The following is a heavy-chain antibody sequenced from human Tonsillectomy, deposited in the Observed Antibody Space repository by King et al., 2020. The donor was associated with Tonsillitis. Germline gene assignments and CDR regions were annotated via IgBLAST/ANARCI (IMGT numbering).Heavy chain of an antibody. Sequence: VQLVESGGGLVQSGGSLRLSCAASGFTFSSYAMSWVRQAPGKGLEWVSAYSGSGGSTYHAVSVKGRFTIYRDNSKTTLYLQMKTLRAADTGVYYCAKPPVGVPAALTNGVYEISIDYWGQGTLVTVSS. CDR3: AKPPVGVPAALTNGVYEISIDY. J-gene: IGHJ4*02. CDR2: YSGSGGST. V-gene: IGHV3-23*04. CDR1: GFTFSSYA. D-gene: IGHD2-2*01.